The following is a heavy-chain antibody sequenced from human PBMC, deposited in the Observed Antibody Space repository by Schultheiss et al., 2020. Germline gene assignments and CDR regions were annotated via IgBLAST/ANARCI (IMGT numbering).Heavy chain of an antibody. J-gene: IGHJ4*02. D-gene: IGHD5-12*01. CDR3: ARVSSSGYDKAGMGY. Sequence: SETLSLTCTISGGSIGRYYWNWIRQPPGKGLEWIGSIYYSGTTNYNPSLKSRVSISVDTSKNQFSLKLSSVTAADTAVYYCARVSSSGYDKAGMGYWGQGAMVTVCS. CDR2: IYYSGTT. CDR1: GGSIGRYY. V-gene: IGHV4-59*01.